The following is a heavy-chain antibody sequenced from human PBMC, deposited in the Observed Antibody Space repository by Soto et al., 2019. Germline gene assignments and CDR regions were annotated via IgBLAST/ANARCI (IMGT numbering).Heavy chain of an antibody. J-gene: IGHJ4*02. CDR2: ISGSGGST. Sequence: GGSLRLSCAASGFTFSSYAMSWVRQAPGKGLEWVSAISGSGGSTYYADSVKGRFTISRDNSKNTLYLQMNSLRAEDTAVYYCAKDWHLNLAILTEYYFDYWGQGTLVTVSS. CDR1: GFTFSSYA. D-gene: IGHD2-2*01. CDR3: AKDWHLNLAILTEYYFDY. V-gene: IGHV3-23*01.